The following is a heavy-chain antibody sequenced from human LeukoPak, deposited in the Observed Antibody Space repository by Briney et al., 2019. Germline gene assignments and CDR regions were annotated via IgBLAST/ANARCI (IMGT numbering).Heavy chain of an antibody. CDR2: ISGSGEST. Sequence: GGSLRLSCAASGFYFSSYGMSWVRQAPGKGLEWVSHISGSGESTYHADSVRGRFTISRDNSKNTLYLQMNSLRAEDAAVYFCAKAPVTSCRGAYCYPFDSWGQGTLVTVSS. CDR1: GFYFSSYG. D-gene: IGHD2-21*01. CDR3: AKAPVTSCRGAYCYPFDS. V-gene: IGHV3-23*01. J-gene: IGHJ4*02.